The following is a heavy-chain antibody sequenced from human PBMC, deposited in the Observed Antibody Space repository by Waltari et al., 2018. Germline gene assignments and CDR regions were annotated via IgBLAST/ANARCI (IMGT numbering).Heavy chain of an antibody. CDR1: GYTFTGYY. Sequence: QVQLVQSGAEVKKPGASVKVSCKASGYTFTGYYMHWVRQAPGQGLEWMGGIIPIFGTANYAQKFQGRVTITADESTSTAYMELSSLRSEDTAVYYCARSAFLEWLLAWFDPWGQGTLVTVSS. CDR3: ARSAFLEWLLAWFDP. CDR2: IIPIFGTA. J-gene: IGHJ5*02. D-gene: IGHD3-3*01. V-gene: IGHV1-69*01.